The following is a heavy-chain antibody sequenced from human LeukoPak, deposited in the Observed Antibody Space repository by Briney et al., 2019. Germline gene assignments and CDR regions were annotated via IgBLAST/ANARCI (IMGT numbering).Heavy chain of an antibody. CDR1: GFTFDDYG. CDR3: AKDMEAATIVGVFDY. Sequence: GGSLRLSCAASGFTFDDYGMSWVRQAPGKGLEWVSGINWNGGSTGYADSVKGRFTISRDNAKNSLYLQMNSLRAEDTAVYYCAKDMEAATIVGVFDYWGQGTLVTVSS. CDR2: INWNGGST. V-gene: IGHV3-20*04. J-gene: IGHJ4*02. D-gene: IGHD5-12*01.